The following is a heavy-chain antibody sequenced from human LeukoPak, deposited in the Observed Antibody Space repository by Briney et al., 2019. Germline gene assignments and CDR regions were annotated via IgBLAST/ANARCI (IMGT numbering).Heavy chain of an antibody. V-gene: IGHV4-59*01. CDR2: IYYSGST. CDR3: ARLTSNKRITMIVXAFDX. J-gene: IGHJ3*01. Sequence: SETLSLTCTVSGGSISSYYWSWIRQPPGKGLEWIGYIYYSGSTNYNPSLKSRVTISVDTSKNQFSLKLSSVTAADTAVYYCARLTSNKRITMIVXAFDXXXQGXMVT. CDR1: GGSISSYY. D-gene: IGHD3-22*01.